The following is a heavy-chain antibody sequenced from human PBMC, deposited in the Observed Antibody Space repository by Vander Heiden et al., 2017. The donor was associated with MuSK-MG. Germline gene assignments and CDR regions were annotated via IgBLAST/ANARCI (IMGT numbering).Heavy chain of an antibody. CDR1: GDSVSSNSAA. CDR3: ASGGYSYGFDAFDI. V-gene: IGHV6-1*01. Sequence: QVQLQQSGPGLVKPSQTLSLTCAISGDSVSSNSAAWNWIRHSPSRGLEWLGRTYYRSKWYNDYSVSVKSRITINPDTSKNQFSLQLNSVTPEDTAVYYCASGGYSYGFDAFDIWGQGTMVTVSS. J-gene: IGHJ3*02. D-gene: IGHD5-18*01. CDR2: TYYRSKWYN.